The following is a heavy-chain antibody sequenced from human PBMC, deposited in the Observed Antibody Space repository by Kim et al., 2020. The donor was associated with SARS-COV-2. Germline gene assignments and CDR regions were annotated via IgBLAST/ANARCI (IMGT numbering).Heavy chain of an antibody. V-gene: IGHV4-34*01. J-gene: IGHJ4*02. CDR2: INHSGST. CDR3: ARGTDSYGYYWVDY. D-gene: IGHD5-18*01. CDR1: GGSFSGYY. Sequence: SETLSLTCAVYGGSFSGYYWSWIRQPPGKGLEWIGEINHSGSTNYNPSLKSRVTISVDTSKNQFSLKLSSVTAADTAVYYCARGTDSYGYYWVDYWGQGT.